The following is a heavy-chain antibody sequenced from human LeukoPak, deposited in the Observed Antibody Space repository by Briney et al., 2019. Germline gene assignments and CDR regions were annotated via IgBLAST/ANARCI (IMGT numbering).Heavy chain of an antibody. V-gene: IGHV1-2*04. Sequence: GASVKVSRKASGYTFTGYYMHWVRQAPGQGLEWMGWINPNSGGTNYAQKFQGWVTMTRDTSISTAYMELSRLGSDDTAVYYCARGLVRVSSGSYRDAFDIWGQGTMVTVSS. CDR3: ARGLVRVSSGSYRDAFDI. D-gene: IGHD1-26*01. J-gene: IGHJ3*02. CDR1: GYTFTGYY. CDR2: INPNSGGT.